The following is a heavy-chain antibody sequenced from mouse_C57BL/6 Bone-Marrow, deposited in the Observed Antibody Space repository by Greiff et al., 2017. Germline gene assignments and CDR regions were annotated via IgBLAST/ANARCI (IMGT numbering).Heavy chain of an antibody. J-gene: IGHJ3*01. Sequence: EVKLVEPGEGLVKPGGSLKLSCAASGFTFSSYAMSWVRQTPEKRLEWVAYISSGGDYIYYADTVKGRFTISRDNAMNTLYLQMSSLKSEDTAMYYCTRDPSGPWFAYWGQGTLVTVSA. CDR1: GFTFSSYA. D-gene: IGHD3-2*02. CDR2: ISSGGDYI. CDR3: TRDPSGPWFAY. V-gene: IGHV5-9-1*02.